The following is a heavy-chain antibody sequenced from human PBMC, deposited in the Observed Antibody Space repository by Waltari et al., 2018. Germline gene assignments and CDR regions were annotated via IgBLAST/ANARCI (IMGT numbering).Heavy chain of an antibody. CDR1: GFTFSSSP. Sequence: EVQLLDSGGGLVYPGGSLRLSCVASGFTFSSSPMAWVRQIPGRGLEWVSAITNDGDITYYADSVEGRFTITRDNSRNTLSLQMNRLRAEDTAVYYCAKRGGYFYHYWGQGTLVTVSS. CDR3: AKRGGYFYHY. J-gene: IGHJ4*02. CDR2: ITNDGDIT. D-gene: IGHD3-22*01. V-gene: IGHV3-23*01.